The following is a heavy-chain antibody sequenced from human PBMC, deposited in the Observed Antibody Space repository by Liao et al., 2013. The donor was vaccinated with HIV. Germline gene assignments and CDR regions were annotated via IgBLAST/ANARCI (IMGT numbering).Heavy chain of an antibody. V-gene: IGHV4-59*10. J-gene: IGHJ4*02. CDR3: ARDSLDIFARVFYFDV. CDR1: GDSMGTDH. D-gene: IGHD3/OR15-3a*01. Sequence: QVQLQQWGAGLLKPSETLSLTCSVSGDSMGTDHWSWIRQPAGKGLEWIGRIDSSGKADYFSSLRGRVTLSIDTYKNQFSLRLTSVTAADTAVYYCARDSLDIFARVFYFDVWGPGALVTVSS. CDR2: IDSSGKA.